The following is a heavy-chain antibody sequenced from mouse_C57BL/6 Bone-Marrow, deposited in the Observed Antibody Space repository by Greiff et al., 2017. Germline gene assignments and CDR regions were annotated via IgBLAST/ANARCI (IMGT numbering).Heavy chain of an antibody. CDR3: ARNSGGAAQATFAY. Sequence: VMLVESGPGLVAPSQSLSITCTVSGFSLTSYAISWVRQPPGKGLEWLGVIWTGGGTNYNSALKSRLSISKDNSKSQVFLKMNSLQTDDTARYYCARNSGGAAQATFAYWGQGTLVTVSA. J-gene: IGHJ3*01. V-gene: IGHV2-9-1*01. CDR2: IWTGGGT. D-gene: IGHD3-2*02. CDR1: GFSLTSYA.